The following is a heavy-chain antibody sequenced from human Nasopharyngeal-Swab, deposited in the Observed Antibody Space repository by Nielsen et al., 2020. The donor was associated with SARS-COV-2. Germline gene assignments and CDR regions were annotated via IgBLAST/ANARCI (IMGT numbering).Heavy chain of an antibody. J-gene: IGHJ5*02. Sequence: SETLSLTCTVSGYSISKNYYWGWIRQPPGKGLEWIGSIYHSGSTYYNPSLKSRVTISIDTSKNQFSLKMNSVTAADTAVYYCAKFTAPEGWFDPWGQGTLVTVSS. CDR3: AKFTAPEGWFDP. V-gene: IGHV4-38-2*02. D-gene: IGHD6-13*01. CDR2: IYHSGST. CDR1: GYSISKNYY.